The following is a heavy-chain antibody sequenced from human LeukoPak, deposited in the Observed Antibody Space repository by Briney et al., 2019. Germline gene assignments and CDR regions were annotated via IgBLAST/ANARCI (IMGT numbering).Heavy chain of an antibody. CDR2: ISYDGSNK. V-gene: IGHV3-30*03. Sequence: GGSLRLSCAASGFTFSSSWMTWVRQAPGKGLEWVAVISYDGSNKYYADSVKGRFTISRDNSKNTLYLQMNSLRAEDTAVYYCARDVTIIREGDAFDIWGQGTMVTVSS. CDR3: ARDVTIIREGDAFDI. D-gene: IGHD3-3*01. CDR1: GFTFSSSW. J-gene: IGHJ3*02.